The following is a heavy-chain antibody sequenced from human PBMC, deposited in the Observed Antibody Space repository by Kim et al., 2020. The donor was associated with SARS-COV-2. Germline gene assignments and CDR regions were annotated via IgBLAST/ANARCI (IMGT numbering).Heavy chain of an antibody. CDR1: GYTFTSYG. V-gene: IGHV1-18*01. CDR3: ARAGDIVVVPAAIRGLDP. D-gene: IGHD2-2*02. CDR2: ISAYNGNT. Sequence: ASVKVSCKASGYTFTSYGISWVRQAPGQGLEWRGWISAYNGNTNYAQKLQGRVTMTTDTSTSTAYMELRSLRSDDTAVYYCARAGDIVVVPAAIRGLDPWGQGTLVTVSS. J-gene: IGHJ5*02.